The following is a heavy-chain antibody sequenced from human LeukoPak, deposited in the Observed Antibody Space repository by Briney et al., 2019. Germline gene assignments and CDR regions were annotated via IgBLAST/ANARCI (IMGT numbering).Heavy chain of an antibody. CDR3: AKRGSAWDLDY. CDR1: GFTFSSYG. V-gene: IGHV3-33*06. CDR2: IWYDGSNK. Sequence: PGRSLRLSCAASGFTFSSYGMHWVRQAPGKGLEWGAVIWYDGSNKYYADSVKGRFTISRDNSQNTLYLQLNSLRAEDTAVYYCAKRGSAWDLDYWGQGTLVTVSS. J-gene: IGHJ4*02. D-gene: IGHD6-25*01.